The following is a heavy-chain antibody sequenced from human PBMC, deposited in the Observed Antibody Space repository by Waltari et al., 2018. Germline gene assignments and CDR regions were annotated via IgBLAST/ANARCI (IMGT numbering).Heavy chain of an antibody. V-gene: IGHV4-38-2*01. CDR1: GYSISSGYY. CDR3: ARSMGYGYYYYYYMDV. Sequence: QVQLQESGPGLVKPSETLSLTCAVSGYSISSGYYWGWIRQPPGKGLEWIGSIYHSGSTYYNPSLKSRVTISVDTSKNQFSLKLSSVTAADTAVYYCARSMGYGYYYYYYMDVWGKGTTVTVSS. CDR2: IYHSGST. D-gene: IGHD5-12*01. J-gene: IGHJ6*03.